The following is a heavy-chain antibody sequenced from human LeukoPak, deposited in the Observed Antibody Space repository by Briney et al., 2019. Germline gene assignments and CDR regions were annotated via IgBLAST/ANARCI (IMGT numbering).Heavy chain of an antibody. CDR1: GFTFSSYW. D-gene: IGHD6-6*01. Sequence: GGTLRLSCAASGFTFSSYWMNWVRQAPGKGLEWVANIKQDGSEKYYVDSVKGRFTISRDNAKNSLYLQMNSLTAEDTAVYYCARIGFYSSWYFDYWGQGTLVTVSS. CDR3: ARIGFYSSWYFDY. V-gene: IGHV3-7*01. J-gene: IGHJ4*02. CDR2: IKQDGSEK.